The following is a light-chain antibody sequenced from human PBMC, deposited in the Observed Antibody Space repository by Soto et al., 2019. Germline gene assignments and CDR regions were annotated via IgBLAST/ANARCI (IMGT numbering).Light chain of an antibody. CDR3: TSYVGNDIWV. CDR2: EVT. CDR1: SSDVGAYNY. J-gene: IGLJ3*02. Sequence: QSALTQPPSASGSPGQSVTISCTGTSSDVGAYNYVSWYQQYPGKAPKLMIYEVTKRPSAVPDRFSGSKSGNTASLTVSGLQAEEEADYYCTSYVGNDIWVFGGGTKLTVL. V-gene: IGLV2-8*01.